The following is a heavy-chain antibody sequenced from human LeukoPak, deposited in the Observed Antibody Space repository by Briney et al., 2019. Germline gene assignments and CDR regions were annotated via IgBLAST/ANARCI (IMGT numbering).Heavy chain of an antibody. Sequence: SGTLSLTCAVYGGSFSGYYWSWLRQPPGKGLEWIGEINHSGSTNYNPSLKSRVTISVDTSKNQFSLKLSSVTAADTAVYYCARGRRGPNRRYDAFDIWGQGTMVTVSS. CDR3: ARGRRGPNRRYDAFDI. D-gene: IGHD1-14*01. CDR2: INHSGST. CDR1: GGSFSGYY. V-gene: IGHV4-34*01. J-gene: IGHJ3*02.